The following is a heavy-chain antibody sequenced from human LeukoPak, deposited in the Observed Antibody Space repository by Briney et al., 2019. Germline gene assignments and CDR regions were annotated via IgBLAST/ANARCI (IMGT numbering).Heavy chain of an antibody. CDR2: MNPNSGNT. Sequence: ASVKVSCKASGYTFTSYDINWVRQATGQRLEWMGWMNPNSGNTGYAQKFQGRVTMTRNTSISTAYMELSSLRSEDTAVYYCARVRTMVRGVIIPKTRYNWFDPWGQGTLVTVSS. CDR1: GYTFTSYD. J-gene: IGHJ5*02. V-gene: IGHV1-8*01. D-gene: IGHD3-10*01. CDR3: ARVRTMVRGVIIPKTRYNWFDP.